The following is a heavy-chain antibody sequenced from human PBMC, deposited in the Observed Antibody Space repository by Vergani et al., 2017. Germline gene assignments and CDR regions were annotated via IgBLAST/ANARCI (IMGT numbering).Heavy chain of an antibody. CDR2: IKSKTDGGTT. V-gene: IGHV3-15*01. CDR3: TTDLLVTGGPQTYYYGSGSYYNWRNFDY. CDR1: GFTFSNAW. Sequence: EVQLVESGGGLVKPGGSLRLSCAASGFTFSNAWMSWVRQAPGKGLEWVGRIKSKTDGGTTEYAAPVKGRFTISRDESKNTLYLQMNSLKTADTAVYYCTTDLLVTGGPQTYYYGSGSYYNWRNFDYWGQGTLVTVSS. D-gene: IGHD3-10*01. J-gene: IGHJ4*02.